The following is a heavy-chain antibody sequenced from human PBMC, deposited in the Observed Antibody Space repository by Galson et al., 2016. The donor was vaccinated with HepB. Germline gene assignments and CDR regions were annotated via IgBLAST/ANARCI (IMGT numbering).Heavy chain of an antibody. CDR2: ISSTGTTT. D-gene: IGHD1-7*01. Sequence: SLRLSCAAPGFIFSEFYMAWIRQAPGKGLEWVSQISSTGTTTHSADSVKGRFTISRDNTKNSLYLQMNSLRAEDTAVYYCARDHRRWNYDPDAFDMWGQGTTVTVSS. J-gene: IGHJ3*02. CDR1: GFIFSEFY. V-gene: IGHV3-11*01. CDR3: ARDHRRWNYDPDAFDM.